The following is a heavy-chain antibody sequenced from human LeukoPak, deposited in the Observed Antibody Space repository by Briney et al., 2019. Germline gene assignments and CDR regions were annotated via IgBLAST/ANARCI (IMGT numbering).Heavy chain of an antibody. Sequence: SETLSLTCTVSGGSTSSYYWSWIRQPPGKGLEWTGYIYYSGSTNYDPSLKSRVTISVDTSKNQFSLKLSSVTAADTAVYYCARDRSAPRAFDIWGQGTMVTVSS. CDR2: IYYSGST. J-gene: IGHJ3*02. V-gene: IGHV4-59*01. CDR3: ARDRSAPRAFDI. D-gene: IGHD1-14*01. CDR1: GGSTSSYY.